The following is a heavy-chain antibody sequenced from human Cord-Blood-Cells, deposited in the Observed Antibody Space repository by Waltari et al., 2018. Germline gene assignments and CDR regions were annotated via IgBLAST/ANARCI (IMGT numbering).Heavy chain of an antibody. V-gene: IGHV5-51*01. J-gene: IGHJ5*02. CDR2: IYPGDSDT. CDR1: GYSFTRYW. CDR3: ARRLHYYGSGSYYNWFDP. D-gene: IGHD3-10*01. Sequence: EVQLVQSGAEVKKHGESLKISCKGSGYSFTRYWIGWVRQMSGKGLEWMGIIYPGDSDTRYSPSFQGQVTISADKSISTAYLQWSSLKASDTAMYYCARRLHYYGSGSYYNWFDPWGQGTLVTVSS.